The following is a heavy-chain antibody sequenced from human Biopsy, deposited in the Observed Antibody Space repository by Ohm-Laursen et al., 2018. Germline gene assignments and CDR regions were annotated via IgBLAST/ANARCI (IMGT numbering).Heavy chain of an antibody. CDR1: GFTFSNSG. CDR2: ISYDGSKT. J-gene: IGHJ6*02. Sequence: SLRLSCAASGFTFSNSGMHWVRQAPGKGLEWVAAISYDGSKTDYGDSVKGRLNISRDNSKNTLDLQMSRLRVEDTAVYFWAKDKGTFNFYYYGMDVWGQGTPVTVSS. D-gene: IGHD2/OR15-2a*01. V-gene: IGHV3-30*18. CDR3: AKDKGTFNFYYYGMDV.